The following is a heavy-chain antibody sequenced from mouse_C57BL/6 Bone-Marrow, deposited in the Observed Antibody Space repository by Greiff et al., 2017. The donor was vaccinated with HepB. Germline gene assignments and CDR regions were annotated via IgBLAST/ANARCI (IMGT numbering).Heavy chain of an antibody. V-gene: IGHV1-69*01. CDR1: GYTFTSYW. CDR3: ARRATSGRWYAMDY. J-gene: IGHJ4*01. Sequence: QVQLQQPGAELVMPGASVKLSCKASGYTFTSYWMHWVKQRPGQGLEWIGEIDPSDSYTNYNQKFKGKSTLTVDKSSSTAYMQLSSLTSEDSAVYYCARRATSGRWYAMDYWGQGTSVTVSS. D-gene: IGHD3-1*01. CDR2: IDPSDSYT.